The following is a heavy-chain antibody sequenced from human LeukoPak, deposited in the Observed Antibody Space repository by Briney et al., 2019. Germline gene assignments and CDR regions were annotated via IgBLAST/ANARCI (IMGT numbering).Heavy chain of an antibody. V-gene: IGHV3-53*01. D-gene: IGHD2-15*01. J-gene: IGHJ4*02. CDR3: ARGSLGYCSSGNCESFDY. Sequence: PGGSLRLSCAGSGFIVSSNYMSWVRQAAGKGLEWVSVIYGSSRTYYADSAKGRFTISRDNSKNTLFLQMNSLRVEDTAVYYCARGSLGYCSSGNCESFDYWGQGTLVTVSS. CDR1: GFIVSSNY. CDR2: IYGSSRT.